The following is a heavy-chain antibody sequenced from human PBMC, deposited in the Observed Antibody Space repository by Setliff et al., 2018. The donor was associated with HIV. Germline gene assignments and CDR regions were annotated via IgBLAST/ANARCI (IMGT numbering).Heavy chain of an antibody. D-gene: IGHD2-2*01. CDR2: INSDGSST. V-gene: IGHV3-74*01. J-gene: IGHJ6*03. CDR3: ARRTGYCSTTTCSYYYYMDV. CDR1: GFTFSSYW. Sequence: GGSLRLSCAASGFTFSSYWMYWVRQAPGKGLVWVSRINSDGSSTSYADSVKGRFTISRDNSKSTLYLQMNSLRAEDTAVYYCARRTGYCSTTTCSYYYYMDVWGKGTTVTVSS.